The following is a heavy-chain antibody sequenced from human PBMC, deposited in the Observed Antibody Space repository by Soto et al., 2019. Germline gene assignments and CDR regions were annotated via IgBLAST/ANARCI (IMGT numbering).Heavy chain of an antibody. J-gene: IGHJ6*02. CDR3: ARALWVEPELYYYGMDV. V-gene: IGHV4-30-4*08. CDR1: GGSISSDNYF. CDR2: IDYSGTT. Sequence: PSETLSLTCTVSGGSISSDNYFWSWIRQHPGKGLEWIGYIDYSGTTYYNPSLKSRLTISVDTSKNHFSLRLTYVTAADTAVHYCARALWVEPELYYYGMDVWGQGTTVTVSS. D-gene: IGHD1-1*01.